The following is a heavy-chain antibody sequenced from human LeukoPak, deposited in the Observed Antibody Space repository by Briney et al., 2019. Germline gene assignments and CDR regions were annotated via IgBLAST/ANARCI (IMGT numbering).Heavy chain of an antibody. V-gene: IGHV1-69*05. CDR3: ASDSSSQAFDI. Sequence: SVKVSCKASGGTFSSYAISWVRQAPGQGLEWMGRIIPIFGTANDAQKYQGSVTSTTDESTSTAYMELSSLRSEDTAVYYCASDSSSQAFDIWGQGTMVTVSS. D-gene: IGHD6-13*01. CDR2: IIPIFGTA. J-gene: IGHJ3*02. CDR1: GGTFSSYA.